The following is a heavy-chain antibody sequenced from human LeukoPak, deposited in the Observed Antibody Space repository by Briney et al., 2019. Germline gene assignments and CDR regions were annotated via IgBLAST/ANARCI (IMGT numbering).Heavy chain of an antibody. J-gene: IGHJ4*02. CDR3: GSLPHYYDSSGYSDY. D-gene: IGHD3-22*01. Sequence: SETLSLTCAVYGGSFSGYYWSWIRQPPGKGLEWIGEINHSGSTNYNPSLKSRVTISVDTSKNQFSLKLSSVTAADTAVYYCGSLPHYYDSSGYSDYWGQGTLVTVSS. CDR2: INHSGST. V-gene: IGHV4-34*01. CDR1: GGSFSGYY.